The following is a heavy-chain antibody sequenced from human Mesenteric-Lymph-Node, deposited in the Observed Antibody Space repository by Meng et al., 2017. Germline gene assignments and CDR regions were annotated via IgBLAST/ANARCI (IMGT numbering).Heavy chain of an antibody. CDR1: GYTFTSYD. D-gene: IGHD3-9*01. V-gene: IGHV1-8*03. CDR3: ARVLRYFDWLTYYYYYGMDV. Sequence: ASVKVSCKASGYTFTSYDINWVRQATGQGLEWMGWMNPNSGNTGYAQKFQGRVTITRNTSISTAYMELSSLRSEDTAVYYCARVLRYFDWLTYYYYYGMDVWGQGTTVTVSS. J-gene: IGHJ6*02. CDR2: MNPNSGNT.